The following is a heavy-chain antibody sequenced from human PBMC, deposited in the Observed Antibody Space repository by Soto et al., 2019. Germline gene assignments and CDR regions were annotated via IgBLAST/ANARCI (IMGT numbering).Heavy chain of an antibody. CDR3: AREYVGIAARYYYYGMDV. V-gene: IGHV1-2*04. CDR1: GYTFTGYY. CDR2: INPNSGGT. J-gene: IGHJ6*02. Sequence: ASVKVSCKASGYTFTGYYMHWVQQAPGQGLEWMGWINPNSGGTNYAQKFQGWVTMTRDTSISTAYMELSRLRSDDTAVYYCAREYVGIAARYYYYGMDVWGQGTTVTVSS. D-gene: IGHD6-13*01.